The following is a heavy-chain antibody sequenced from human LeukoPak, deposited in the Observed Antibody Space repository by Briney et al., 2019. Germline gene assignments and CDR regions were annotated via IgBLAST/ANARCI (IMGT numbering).Heavy chain of an antibody. J-gene: IGHJ4*02. Sequence: SETLSLTCTVSGGSISSYYWSWIRQPAGKGLEWIGRIYTSGSTNYNPSLKSRVTMSVDTSKNQFSLKLSSVTAADTAVYYCAGAIYYYDSSGYPYWGQGTLVTVSS. CDR1: GGSISSYY. D-gene: IGHD3-22*01. CDR2: IYTSGST. V-gene: IGHV4-4*07. CDR3: AGAIYYYDSSGYPY.